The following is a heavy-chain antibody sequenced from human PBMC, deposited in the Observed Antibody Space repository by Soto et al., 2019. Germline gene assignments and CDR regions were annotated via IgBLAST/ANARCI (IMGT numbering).Heavy chain of an antibody. J-gene: IGHJ5*02. V-gene: IGHV1-3*01. CDR2: INAGNGNT. CDR3: ARERDSTGSNERWFEP. D-gene: IGHD2-2*01. CDR1: GYTFTSYA. Sequence: GASVKVSCKASGYTFTSYAMHWVRQAPGQRLEWMGWINAGNGNTKYSQKFQGRVTITRDTSASTAYMELSSLRSEDTAVYYCARERDSTGSNERWFEPWGQGTLVTVSS.